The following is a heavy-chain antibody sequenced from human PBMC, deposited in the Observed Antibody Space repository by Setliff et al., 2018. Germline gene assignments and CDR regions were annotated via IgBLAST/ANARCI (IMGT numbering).Heavy chain of an antibody. CDR1: GASISSGTYY. Sequence: SETLSLTCTVSGASISSGTYYWAWIRQPPGKGLEWIGRIHYRGTTYSNASLASRLTISVDTAKNQFSLKLTSVTAADTAVYYCARGGTFRYFDYWGQGTPVTSPQ. D-gene: IGHD2-15*01. CDR2: IHYRGTT. V-gene: IGHV4-39*01. J-gene: IGHJ4*02. CDR3: ARGGTFRYFDY.